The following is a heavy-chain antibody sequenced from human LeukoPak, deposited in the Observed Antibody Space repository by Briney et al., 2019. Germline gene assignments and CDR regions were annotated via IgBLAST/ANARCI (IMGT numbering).Heavy chain of an antibody. V-gene: IGHV4-39*01. D-gene: IGHD6-6*01. CDR2: IYYSGST. Sequence: SETLSLTSTVSGGSISSSSYYWGWIRQPPGKGLAWIGSIYYSGSTYYNPSLKSRVTISVDTSKNQFSLKLNSVTAADTAVYYCASRPRKGAFDIWGQGTMVTVSS. CDR3: ASRPRKGAFDI. CDR1: GGSISSSSYY. J-gene: IGHJ3*02.